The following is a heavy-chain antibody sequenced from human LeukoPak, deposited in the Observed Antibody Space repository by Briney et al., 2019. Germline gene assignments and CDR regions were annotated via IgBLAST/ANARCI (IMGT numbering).Heavy chain of an antibody. J-gene: IGHJ6*03. CDR3: AKGSRGSGKNYYMDV. CDR2: IRYDGSNK. Sequence: PGGSLRLSCAASGFTFSSYAMHWVRQAPGKGLEWVAFIRYDGSNKYYADSVKGRFTISRDNSRNTLYLQMNSLRAEDTAVYYCAKGSRGSGKNYYMDVWGKGTTVTISS. CDR1: GFTFSSYA. V-gene: IGHV3-30*02. D-gene: IGHD3-10*01.